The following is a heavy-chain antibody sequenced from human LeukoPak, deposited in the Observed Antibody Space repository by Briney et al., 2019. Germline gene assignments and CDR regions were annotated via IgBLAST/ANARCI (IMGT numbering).Heavy chain of an antibody. CDR3: ARERHYYDSSGYYTPPWFDP. V-gene: IGHV4-59*01. CDR1: GGSISSYY. Sequence: PSETLSLTCTVSGGSISSYYWSWIRQPPGKGLEWIGYIYYSGSTNYNPSLKSRVTISVDTSKNQFSLKLSSVTAADTAVYYCARERHYYDSSGYYTPPWFDPWGQGTLVTVSS. D-gene: IGHD3-22*01. J-gene: IGHJ5*02. CDR2: IYYSGST.